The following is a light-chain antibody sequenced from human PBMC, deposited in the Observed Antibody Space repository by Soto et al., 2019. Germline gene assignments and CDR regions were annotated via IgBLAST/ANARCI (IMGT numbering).Light chain of an antibody. Sequence: DLPMTQSPSSLSASLGARVTITCQASQSISSYLNWYQQKTGKAPKLLIYAASSLQSGVPSRVSGSGSGTDFTLTISSLQPEDFATYYCQQSYSNPPTFGQGTKVDI. V-gene: IGKV1-39*01. CDR1: QSISSY. CDR3: QQSYSNPPT. CDR2: AAS. J-gene: IGKJ1*01.